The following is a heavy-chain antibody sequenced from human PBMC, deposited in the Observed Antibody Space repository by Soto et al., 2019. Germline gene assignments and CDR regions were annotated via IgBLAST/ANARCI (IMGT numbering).Heavy chain of an antibody. D-gene: IGHD4-17*01. V-gene: IGHV3-73*01. CDR1: GFTFSGSA. CDR2: IRSKANSYAT. J-gene: IGHJ3*02. CDR3: TSLLDPTDYGDFLFDI. Sequence: PGGSLRLSCAASGFTFSGSAMHWVRQASGKGLEWVGRIRSKANSYATAYAASVKGRFTISRDDSKNTAYLQMNSLKTEDTAVYYCTSLLDPTDYGDFLFDIWGQGTMVTVSS.